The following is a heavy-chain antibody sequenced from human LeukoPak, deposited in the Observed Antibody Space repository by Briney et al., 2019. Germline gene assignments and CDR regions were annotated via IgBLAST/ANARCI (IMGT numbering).Heavy chain of an antibody. V-gene: IGHV3-23*01. CDR1: GFTFSTYA. D-gene: IGHD1-20*01. CDR2: ISGSGSGT. CDR3: AKVAYNWISYGPFDY. J-gene: IGHJ4*02. Sequence: GGSLRLSCAASGFTFSTYAMTWVRQAPGQGLEWVSSISGSGSGTYYADSVKGRFTISRDDSKNTLYLQMNSLRAEDTAVYYCAKVAYNWISYGPFDYWGQGTLVTVSS.